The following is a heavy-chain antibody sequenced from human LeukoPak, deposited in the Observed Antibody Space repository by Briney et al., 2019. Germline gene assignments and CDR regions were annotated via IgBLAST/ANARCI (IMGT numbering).Heavy chain of an antibody. V-gene: IGHV4-4*07. CDR3: ARRESGSYYSPTDYFDY. Sequence: SETLSLTCTVSGGSISSYYWSWIRQPAGKGLEWIGRIYTSGSTNYNASLKSRVSMSVDTSKNQFSLKLSSVTAADTAVFYCARRESGSYYSPTDYFDYWGQGTLVTVSS. CDR1: GGSISSYY. J-gene: IGHJ4*02. D-gene: IGHD1-26*01. CDR2: IYTSGST.